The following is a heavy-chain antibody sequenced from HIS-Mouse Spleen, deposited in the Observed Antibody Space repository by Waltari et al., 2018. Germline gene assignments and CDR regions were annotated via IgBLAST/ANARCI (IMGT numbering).Heavy chain of an antibody. D-gene: IGHD3-10*01. CDR3: ATGNYYGSGSYDY. Sequence: QVPLQQWGAGLLKPSETLSLTCAVYGGSFSGYYWSGIRQPPGKGLEWIGEINHSGSTNYNPSLKSRVTISVDTSKNQFSLKLSSVTAADTAVYYCATGNYYGSGSYDYWGQGTLVTVSS. V-gene: IGHV4-34*01. CDR2: INHSGST. J-gene: IGHJ4*02. CDR1: GGSFSGYY.